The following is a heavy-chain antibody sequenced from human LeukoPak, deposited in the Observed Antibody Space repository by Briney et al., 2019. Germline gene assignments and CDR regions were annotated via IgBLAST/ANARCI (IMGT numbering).Heavy chain of an antibody. Sequence: GGSLRLSCVASGFSFSGYAIHWVRQAPGKGLEWVAFIRYDGSNKYYADSVKGRFAISRDNSKNTLYLQMNSLRAEDTAVYYCARVKWGSSYYYYYYMDVWGKGTTVTISS. CDR3: ARVKWGSSYYYYYYMDV. V-gene: IGHV3-30*09. J-gene: IGHJ6*03. CDR1: GFSFSGYA. CDR2: IRYDGSNK. D-gene: IGHD3-16*01.